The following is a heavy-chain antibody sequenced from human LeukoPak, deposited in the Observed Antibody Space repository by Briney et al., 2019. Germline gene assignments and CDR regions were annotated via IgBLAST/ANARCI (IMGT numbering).Heavy chain of an antibody. CDR1: GYTFTDYY. V-gene: IGHV1-2*02. CDR2: INPDSGGT. Sequence: GASVKVSCKTSGYTFTDYYIHWVRQAPGQGLEWMGWINPDSGGTSYAQKFQGRVTMTRDTSISTAYMELSRLRFDDTAVYYCARDGGDGYNAYYFDYWGQGSLVTVSS. D-gene: IGHD5-24*01. J-gene: IGHJ4*02. CDR3: ARDGGDGYNAYYFDY.